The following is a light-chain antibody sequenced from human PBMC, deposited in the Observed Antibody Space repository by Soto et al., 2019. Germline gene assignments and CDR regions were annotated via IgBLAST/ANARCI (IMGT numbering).Light chain of an antibody. Sequence: QSVLTQPPSASGTPGQRVTISCSGSGSNIGSNTVSWYQQLPGTSPNLLMYSNNQRPSGVPDRYSGSKSGTSASLAISGLQSEDEADYYCAAWDDILNGVVFGGGTKVTVL. J-gene: IGLJ2*01. V-gene: IGLV1-44*01. CDR2: SNN. CDR3: AAWDDILNGVV. CDR1: GSNIGSNT.